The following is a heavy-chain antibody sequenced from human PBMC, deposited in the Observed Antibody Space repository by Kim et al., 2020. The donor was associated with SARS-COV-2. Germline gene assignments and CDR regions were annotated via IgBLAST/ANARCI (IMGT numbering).Heavy chain of an antibody. J-gene: IGHJ4*01. CDR2: ISWNSGSI. D-gene: IGHD5-12*01. V-gene: IGHV3-9*01. CDR1: GFTFDDYA. Sequence: GGSLRLSCAASGFTFDDYAMHWVRQAPGKGLEWVSGISWNSGSIGYADSVKGRFTISRDNAKNSLYLQMNSLRAEDTALYYCAKDIRIGYSSYVNPLDY. CDR3: AKDIRIGYSSYVNPLDY.